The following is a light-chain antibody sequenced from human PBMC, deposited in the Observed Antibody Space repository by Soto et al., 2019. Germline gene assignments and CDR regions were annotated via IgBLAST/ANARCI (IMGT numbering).Light chain of an antibody. J-gene: IGKJ2*01. CDR1: QSVYSD. CDR3: QQYKNWPPYT. V-gene: IGKV3-15*01. Sequence: EIVMTQSPATLSVSPGETATLSCRASQSVYSDLAWYQQKPGQAPRLLIYATFTRATGVPARFSGSRSGTEFTLTISSLQSEDFAVYYCQQYKNWPPYTFGQGTKLEIK. CDR2: ATF.